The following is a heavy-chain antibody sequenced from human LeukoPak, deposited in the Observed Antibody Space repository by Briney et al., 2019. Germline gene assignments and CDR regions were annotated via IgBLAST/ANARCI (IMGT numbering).Heavy chain of an antibody. CDR3: ARARSYYFDY. CDR1: GGTISSYY. J-gene: IGHJ4*02. Sequence: PSETLSLTCTASGGTISSYYWSWIRQPPGKGLEWIGYIYYSGSTNYNPSLKSRVTISVDTSKNQFSLKLSSVTAADTAVYYCARARSYYFDYWGQGTLVTVSS. CDR2: IYYSGST. V-gene: IGHV4-59*01.